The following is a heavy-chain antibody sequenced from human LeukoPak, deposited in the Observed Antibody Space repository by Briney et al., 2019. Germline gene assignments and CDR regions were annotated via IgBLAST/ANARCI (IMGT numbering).Heavy chain of an antibody. CDR1: GFTFDDYA. J-gene: IGHJ6*02. Sequence: GGSLRLSCAASGFTFDDYAMHWVRQAPGKGLEWVSLISGDGGSTYYADSVKGRFTISRDNSKNSLYLQMNSLRTEDTALYYCAKDVYSYGYDGMDVWGQRTTVTVSS. CDR2: ISGDGGST. V-gene: IGHV3-43*02. D-gene: IGHD5-18*01. CDR3: AKDVYSYGYDGMDV.